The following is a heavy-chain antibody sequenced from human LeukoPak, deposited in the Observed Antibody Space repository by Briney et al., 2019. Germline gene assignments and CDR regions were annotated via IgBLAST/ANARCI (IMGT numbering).Heavy chain of an antibody. J-gene: IGHJ4*02. D-gene: IGHD2-21*02. CDR3: ARDEYCGGDCPLEY. V-gene: IGHV1-8*01. CDR1: GYTFTSYD. CDR2: MNPNSGNT. Sequence: ASVKVSCKASGYTFTSYDINWVRQATGQGLEWMGWMNPNSGNTGYAQKFQGRVTMTRNTSISTAYMELSSLRSEDTAVYYCARDEYCGGDCPLEYWGQGTLVTVSS.